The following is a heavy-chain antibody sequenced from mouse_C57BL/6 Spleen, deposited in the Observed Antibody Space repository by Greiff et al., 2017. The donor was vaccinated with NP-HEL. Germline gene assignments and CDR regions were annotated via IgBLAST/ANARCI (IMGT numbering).Heavy chain of an antibody. J-gene: IGHJ1*03. CDR2: IDPSDSYT. V-gene: IGHV1-59*01. CDR1: GYTFTSYW. D-gene: IGHD2-4*01. CDR3: ARRGYDYSWYFDV. Sequence: VQLQQPGAELVRPGTSVKLSCKASGYTFTSYWMHWVKQRPGQGLEWIGVIDPSDSYTNYNQKFKGKATLTVDTSSSTAYMQLSSLTSEDSAVYYCARRGYDYSWYFDVWGTGTTVTVSS.